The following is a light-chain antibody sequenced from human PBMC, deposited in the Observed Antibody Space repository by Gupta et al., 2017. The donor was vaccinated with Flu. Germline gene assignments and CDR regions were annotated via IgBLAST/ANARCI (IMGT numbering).Light chain of an antibody. CDR1: QSIGNF. V-gene: IGKV1-39*01. CDR2: SAS. CDR3: QQSYSTPRT. J-gene: IGKJ2*01. Sequence: PSSLSASVGDRVTITCRASQSIGNFLNWYQQKAGLAPKLLIYSASSLQSGVPSRFSGSRSGPDFSLTISSLQPEDVATYYCQQSYSTPRTFGQGTKLEI.